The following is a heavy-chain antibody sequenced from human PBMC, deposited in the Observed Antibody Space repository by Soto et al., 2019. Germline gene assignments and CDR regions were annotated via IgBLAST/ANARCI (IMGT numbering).Heavy chain of an antibody. CDR2: INPSGGST. Sequence: ASVKVSCKASGYTFSSYYMHWVRQAPGQGLEWMGIINPSGGSTTYAQKFQGRVTMTRDTSTSTVYMELSSLTSEDTAVYYCARKRGKYYDSSGYLNWFDPGGQGTLVTVP. J-gene: IGHJ5*02. CDR3: ARKRGKYYDSSGYLNWFDP. V-gene: IGHV1-46*01. CDR1: GYTFSSYY. D-gene: IGHD3-22*01.